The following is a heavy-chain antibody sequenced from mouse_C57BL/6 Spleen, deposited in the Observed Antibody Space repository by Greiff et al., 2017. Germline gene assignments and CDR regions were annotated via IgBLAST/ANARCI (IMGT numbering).Heavy chain of an antibody. D-gene: IGHD2-4*01. CDR3: ARQERPYDYDGDYAMDY. Sequence: EVQLQQSGAELVRPGSSVKMSCKTSGYTFTSYGINWVKQRPGQGLEWIGYIYIGNGYTEYNEKFKGKATLTSDTSSSTAYMQLSSLTSGDSAIYFSARQERPYDYDGDYAMDYWGQGTSVTVSS. J-gene: IGHJ4*01. V-gene: IGHV1-58*01. CDR1: GYTFTSYG. CDR2: IYIGNGYT.